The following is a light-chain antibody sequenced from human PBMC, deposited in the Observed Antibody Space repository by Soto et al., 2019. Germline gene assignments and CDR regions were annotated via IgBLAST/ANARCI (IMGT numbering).Light chain of an antibody. V-gene: IGKV3-15*01. J-gene: IGKJ2*01. CDR3: QHYNNWPYT. CDR2: GAS. Sequence: EIVMTQSPATLSVSPGERATLSCRASQNIRTNLAWYQHKPGQAPKILVYGASTRASGIPARFSGSGSGTEFTLTISSPQSEDFAVYYCQHYNNWPYTFGQGTKLEI. CDR1: QNIRTN.